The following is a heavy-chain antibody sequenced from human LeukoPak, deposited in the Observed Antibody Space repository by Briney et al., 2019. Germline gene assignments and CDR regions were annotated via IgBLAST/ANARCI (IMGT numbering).Heavy chain of an antibody. J-gene: IGHJ3*02. V-gene: IGHV1-46*03. Sequence: GASVKVSCKASGYTFTSYYMHWVRQAPGQGLEWMGIVNPSGGSTSYAQKFQGRVTMTRDTSTSTVYMELSSLRSEDTAVYYCPRGPFLKGPLDAFDIWGQGTMVTVSS. CDR3: PRGPFLKGPLDAFDI. CDR1: GYTFTSYY. D-gene: IGHD2/OR15-2a*01. CDR2: VNPSGGST.